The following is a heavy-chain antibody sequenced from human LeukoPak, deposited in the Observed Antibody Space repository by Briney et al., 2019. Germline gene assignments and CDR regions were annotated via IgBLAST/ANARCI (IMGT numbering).Heavy chain of an antibody. CDR1: GFTVSSNY. D-gene: IGHD1-26*01. V-gene: IGHV3-53*01. CDR3: ARQWEPDAFDI. J-gene: IGHJ3*02. CDR2: IYSGGST. Sequence: GGSLRLSCAASGFTVSSNYMSWVRQAPGKGLEWVSVIYSGGSTYYADSVKGRFTISRDNSKNTLYLQMNSLRAEDTAVYYCARQWEPDAFDIWGQGTMVTDSS.